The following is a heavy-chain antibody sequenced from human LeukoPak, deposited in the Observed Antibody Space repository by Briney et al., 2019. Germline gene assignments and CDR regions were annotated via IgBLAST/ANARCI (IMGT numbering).Heavy chain of an antibody. CDR2: ISGSGGST. V-gene: IGHV3-23*01. Sequence: AGGSLRLSCAASGFSFSSSAMTWVRQAPGKGLEWVSGISGSGGSTYYADSVKGRFTISRDNSKNTLYLHMNSLRVEDTAVYYCANWGGGPYLWGSYRYAAYWGQGTLVTVSS. J-gene: IGHJ4*02. CDR1: GFSFSSSA. CDR3: ANWGGGPYLWGSYRYAAY. D-gene: IGHD3-16*02.